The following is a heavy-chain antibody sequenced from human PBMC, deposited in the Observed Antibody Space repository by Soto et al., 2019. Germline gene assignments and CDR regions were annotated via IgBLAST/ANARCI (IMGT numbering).Heavy chain of an antibody. CDR3: ATSVNSAMAFDY. D-gene: IGHD5-18*01. CDR2: INPNGGVT. J-gene: IGHJ4*02. CDR1: GYTFTHYY. Sequence: QVQLVQSGAEVKTPGASVKLSCKASGYTFTHYYIHWVRQAPGQGLEWMGIINPNGGVTTYAQKFLAGFTMTRDTSTNTVYMELSSLRSEDSAVYYCATSVNSAMAFDYWGQGTLVTVSS. V-gene: IGHV1-46*01.